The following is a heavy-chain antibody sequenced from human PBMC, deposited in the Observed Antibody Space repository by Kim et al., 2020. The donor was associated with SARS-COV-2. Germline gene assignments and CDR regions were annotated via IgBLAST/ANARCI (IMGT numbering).Heavy chain of an antibody. CDR1: GFTFSSYA. CDR2: ISGSGGST. V-gene: IGHV3-23*01. J-gene: IGHJ6*02. Sequence: GGSLRLSCAASGFTFSSYAMSWVRQAPGKGLEWVSAISGSGGSTYYADSVKGRFTISRDNSKNTLYLQMNSLRAEDTAVYYCANPRRLQQLHFWGQGTTVTVSS. D-gene: IGHD6-13*01. CDR3: ANPRRLQQLHF.